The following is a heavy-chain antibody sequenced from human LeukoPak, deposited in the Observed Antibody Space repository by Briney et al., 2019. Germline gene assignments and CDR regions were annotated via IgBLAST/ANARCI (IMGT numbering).Heavy chain of an antibody. V-gene: IGHV4-39*01. Sequence: PSETLSLTCTVSGVSISSSSYFWGWLRQPPGKGLEWIGSFYFTGSTYYNPSLRSRVTISVDTSKNQFSLKLSSVTAADTAVYYCAISYHYYGSGSYWSPNWFDPWGQGTLVTVSS. CDR1: GVSISSSSYF. D-gene: IGHD3-10*01. J-gene: IGHJ5*02. CDR3: AISYHYYGSGSYWSPNWFDP. CDR2: FYFTGST.